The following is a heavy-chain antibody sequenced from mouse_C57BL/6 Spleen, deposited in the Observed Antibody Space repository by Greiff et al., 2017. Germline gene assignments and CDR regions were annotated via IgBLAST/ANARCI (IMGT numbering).Heavy chain of an antibody. CDR1: GYTFTSYW. Sequence: QVQLQQPGAELVKPGASVKLSCKASGYTFTSYWMQWVKQRPGQGLEWIGEIDPSDSYTNYNQKFKGKATLTVDTSSSTAYMQLSSLTSEDSAVYYCARSLYYGSSLRYFDVWGTGTTVTVSS. V-gene: IGHV1-50*01. J-gene: IGHJ1*03. CDR3: ARSLYYGSSLRYFDV. D-gene: IGHD1-1*01. CDR2: IDPSDSYT.